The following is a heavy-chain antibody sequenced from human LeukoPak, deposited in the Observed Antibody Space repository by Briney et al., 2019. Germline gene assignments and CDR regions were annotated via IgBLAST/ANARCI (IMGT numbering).Heavy chain of an antibody. CDR3: ARDWGGEGYCSSTSCKPFDY. Sequence: SETLSLTCTVSGGSISSYYWSWIRQPAGKGLEWIGRIYTSGSTNYNPSLKSRVTMSVDTSKNQFSLKLSSVTAADTAVYYCARDWGGEGYCSSTSCKPFDYWGQGTLVTVSS. CDR1: GGSISSYY. J-gene: IGHJ4*02. D-gene: IGHD2-2*01. CDR2: IYTSGST. V-gene: IGHV4-4*07.